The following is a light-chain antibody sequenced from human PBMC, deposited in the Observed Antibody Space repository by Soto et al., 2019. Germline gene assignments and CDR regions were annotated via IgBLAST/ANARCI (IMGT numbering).Light chain of an antibody. V-gene: IGLV1-44*01. J-gene: IGLJ2*01. CDR1: TSNFGTKS. CDR2: NSD. CDR3: ASWDDILHGPL. Sequence: QSVLTQPPSASGTPGQRVTISCSGATSNFGTKSVNWYQHLPGAAPRLLIYNSDHRPSEVPDRFSGSKSGTSASLAISGLQSADEGDYFCASWDDILHGPLFGGGTKLTVL.